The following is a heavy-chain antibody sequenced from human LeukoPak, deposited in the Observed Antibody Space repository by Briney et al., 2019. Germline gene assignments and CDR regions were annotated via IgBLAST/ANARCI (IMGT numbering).Heavy chain of an antibody. CDR1: GFTFSSYA. J-gene: IGHJ4*02. CDR3: AKGLLLWFGEPTFDF. CDR2: ISGSGGST. V-gene: IGHV3-23*01. Sequence: GGSLRLSCAASGFTFSSYAMSWVRQAPGKGLEWVSAISGSGGSTYYADSVKGRFTISRDNSKNTLYLQMNGLRAQDTAVYYCAKGLLLWFGEPTFDFWGQGTLVSVSS. D-gene: IGHD3-10*01.